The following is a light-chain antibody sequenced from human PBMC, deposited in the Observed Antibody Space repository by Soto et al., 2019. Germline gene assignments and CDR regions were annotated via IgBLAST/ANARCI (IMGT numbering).Light chain of an antibody. V-gene: IGLV2-14*01. Sequence: QSALTQPASVSGSPGQSITISCTGTSSDVGGYNYVPWYQHHAGKAPRLMIYASSNRPSGVSHRFSGSRSGNTASLTISGLQAEDEAEYYCSSYTSGTTLYVFGTGTKLTVL. J-gene: IGLJ1*01. CDR2: ASS. CDR3: SSYTSGTTLYV. CDR1: SSDVGGYNY.